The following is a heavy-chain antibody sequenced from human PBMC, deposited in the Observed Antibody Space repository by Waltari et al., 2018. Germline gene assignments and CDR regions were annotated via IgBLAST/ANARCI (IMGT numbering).Heavy chain of an antibody. D-gene: IGHD2-8*01. CDR3: AKDRQGVWDY. Sequence: VQVLESGGGLVQPGGSLRLSCAAAGFTFSSYAVPWVRQAPGKGLEWVSAIPGDGGRTYYADSVKGRFTISRDNSKNTVYLQMNSLRAEDTAIYYCAKDRQGVWDYWGQGTLVTVSS. CDR2: IPGDGGRT. J-gene: IGHJ4*02. CDR1: GFTFSSYA. V-gene: IGHV3-23*01.